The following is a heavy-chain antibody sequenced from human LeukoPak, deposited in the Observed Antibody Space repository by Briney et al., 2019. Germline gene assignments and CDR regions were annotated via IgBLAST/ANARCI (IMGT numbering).Heavy chain of an antibody. CDR2: ISAYNGNT. CDR1: GYTFTSYG. D-gene: IGHD3-9*01. J-gene: IGHJ4*02. Sequence: ASVKVSCTASGYTFTSYGISWVRQAPGQGLEWMGWISAYNGNTNYAQKLQGRVTMTTDTSTSTAYMELSSLRSEDTAVYYCARSSFLYDILTGYYSFDYWGQGTLVTVSS. V-gene: IGHV1-18*01. CDR3: ARSSFLYDILTGYYSFDY.